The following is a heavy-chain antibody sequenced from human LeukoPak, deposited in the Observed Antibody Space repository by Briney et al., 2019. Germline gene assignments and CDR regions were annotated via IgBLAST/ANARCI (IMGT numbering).Heavy chain of an antibody. D-gene: IGHD2-2*01. Sequence: PGGSLRLSCAASGFTFSSYSMSWVRQAPGKGLEWVSGISGSGGSTDYADSVKGRFTLSRDNSKNTLYLQMNSLRVEDTAVYYCAKDPGYQVVYCFDYWGQGTLVTVSS. CDR2: ISGSGGST. CDR3: AKDPGYQVVYCFDY. V-gene: IGHV3-23*01. J-gene: IGHJ4*02. CDR1: GFTFSSYS.